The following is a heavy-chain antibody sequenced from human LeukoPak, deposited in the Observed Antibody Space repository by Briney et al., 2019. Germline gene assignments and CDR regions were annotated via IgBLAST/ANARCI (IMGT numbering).Heavy chain of an antibody. CDR1: GGSISSGGYY. J-gene: IGHJ3*02. D-gene: IGHD3-22*01. Sequence: SQTLSLTCTVSGGSISSGGYYWRWIRQHPGKGLEWIGYIYYSGSTYYNPSLKSRVTISVDTSKNQFSLELSSVTAADTAVYYCARGKRYYYDSSGYYEDDAFDIWGQGTMVTVSS. CDR2: IYYSGST. V-gene: IGHV4-31*03. CDR3: ARGKRYYYDSSGYYEDDAFDI.